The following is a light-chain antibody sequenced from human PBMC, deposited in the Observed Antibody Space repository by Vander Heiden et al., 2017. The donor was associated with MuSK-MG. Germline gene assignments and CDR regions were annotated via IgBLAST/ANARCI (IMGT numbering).Light chain of an antibody. J-gene: IGKJ1*01. CDR1: QSLLRSNSYNY. CDR2: LGS. Sequence: VLPQPPLSFPVKPGEPASISCRSSQSLLRSNSYNYLDWYLQKPGQFPQLLIYLGSNRASGVPDRFSGSGSGIDFTLKISSVEAEDVGVYYCRQSQRAPRTFGQGTKVEIK. CDR3: RQSQRAPRT. V-gene: IGKV2-28*01.